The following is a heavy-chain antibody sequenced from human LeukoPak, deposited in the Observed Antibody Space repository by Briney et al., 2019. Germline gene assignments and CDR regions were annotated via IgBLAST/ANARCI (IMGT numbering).Heavy chain of an antibody. Sequence: PSETLSLTCTVSGGSISSSSYYWGWIRQPPGKGLEWIGSIYYSGSTYYNPSLKSRVTISVDTSKNQFSLKLSSVTAADTAVYYCARLLAAAWFDPWGQGTLVIASS. D-gene: IGHD6-25*01. CDR1: GGSISSSSYY. CDR2: IYYSGST. V-gene: IGHV4-39*01. J-gene: IGHJ5*02. CDR3: ARLLAAAWFDP.